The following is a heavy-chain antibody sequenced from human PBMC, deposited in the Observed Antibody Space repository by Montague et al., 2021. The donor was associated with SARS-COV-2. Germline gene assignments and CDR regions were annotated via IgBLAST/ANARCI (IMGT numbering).Heavy chain of an antibody. V-gene: IGHV4-4*08. Sequence: SETLSLTCTVSGGSISAYYWSWIRQPPGKGLEWIAYMYNSRSSNYNPSLKSRVSISVDTSKNQFSLRLTSVTAADTAVYYCARGLMSIKMMVVIMTGASNWLDSWGQGTLVTVSP. J-gene: IGHJ5*01. CDR3: ARGLMSIKMMVVIMTGASNWLDS. D-gene: IGHD2-21*01. CDR2: MYNSRSS. CDR1: GGSISAYY.